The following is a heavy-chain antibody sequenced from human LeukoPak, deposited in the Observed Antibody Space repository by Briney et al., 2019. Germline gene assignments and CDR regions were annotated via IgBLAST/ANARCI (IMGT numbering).Heavy chain of an antibody. D-gene: IGHD1-26*01. V-gene: IGHV1-2*02. CDR3: AAGLGATRTAY. CDR2: INPKTGGT. Sequence: ASVKVSCKASGYTFTAYHMHWVRQAPGQGLEWMGWINPKTGGTKYVQKFQGRVTMTRDTSISTAYMELSRLRSDDTAVYYCAAGLGATRTAYWGQGTLVTVSS. J-gene: IGHJ4*02. CDR1: GYTFTAYH.